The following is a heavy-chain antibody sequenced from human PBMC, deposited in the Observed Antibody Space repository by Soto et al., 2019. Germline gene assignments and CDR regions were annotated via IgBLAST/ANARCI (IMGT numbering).Heavy chain of an antibody. CDR2: INAYNGNT. V-gene: IGHV1-18*01. CDR1: GYRFTSYG. CDR3: AKVYVYVTATPLNV. D-gene: IGHD3-16*01. J-gene: IGHJ6*02. Sequence: QVQLVQSGAEVKNPGASVKVSCKASGYRFTSYGIGWVRQAPGQGLEWMGWINAYNGNTNYAQNLQGRVTLTTDTATSTAFMELRTLRSNDTAVHYCAKVYVYVTATPLNVLAQGPTVTVSS.